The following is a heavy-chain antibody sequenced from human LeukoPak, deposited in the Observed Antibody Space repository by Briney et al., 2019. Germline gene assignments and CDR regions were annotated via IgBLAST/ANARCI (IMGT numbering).Heavy chain of an antibody. V-gene: IGHV1-2*02. J-gene: IGHJ3*02. D-gene: IGHD5-24*01. CDR2: INPNTGGT. Sequence: ASVKVSCKASGYTFTGYYVHWLRQAPGQGLEHMGWINPNTGGTKYAPKFQGRVTMTRDTSISTAYMELSRLRSDDTVVYYCARGKEMTTITPLGAFDIWGRETMVTVSS. CDR1: GYTFTGYY. CDR3: ARGKEMTTITPLGAFDI.